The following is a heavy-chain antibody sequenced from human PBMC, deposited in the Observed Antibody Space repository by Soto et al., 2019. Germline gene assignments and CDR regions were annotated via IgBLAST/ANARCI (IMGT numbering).Heavy chain of an antibody. D-gene: IGHD3-3*01. CDR2: ISYDGSNK. Sequence: GGSLRLYCAASGFTFSSYGMHWVRQAPGKGLEWVAVISYDGSNKYYADSVKGRFTISRDNSKNTLYLQMNSLRAEDTAVYYCAKDRSPGAFWSGYSDYWGQGTLVTVSS. CDR1: GFTFSSYG. CDR3: AKDRSPGAFWSGYSDY. V-gene: IGHV3-30*18. J-gene: IGHJ4*02.